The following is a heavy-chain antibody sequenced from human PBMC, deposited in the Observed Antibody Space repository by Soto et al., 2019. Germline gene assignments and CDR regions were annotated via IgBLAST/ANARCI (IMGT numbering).Heavy chain of an antibody. V-gene: IGHV1-69*13. J-gene: IGHJ6*02. Sequence: SVKVSCKASGGTFSSYAISWVRQAPGQGLEWMGGIIPIFGTANYAQKFRGRVTITADESTSTAYMELSSLRSEDTAVYYCARAYSKKWTKDVWGQGTTVTVSS. CDR1: GGTFSSYA. CDR3: ARAYSKKWTKDV. D-gene: IGHD6-13*01. CDR2: IIPIFGTA.